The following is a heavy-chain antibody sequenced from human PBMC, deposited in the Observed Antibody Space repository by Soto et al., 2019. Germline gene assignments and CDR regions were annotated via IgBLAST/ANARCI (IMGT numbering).Heavy chain of an antibody. V-gene: IGHV1-18*01. D-gene: IGHD1-1*01. CDR3: ARDRTGDPAFFDY. CDR2: ISVYHGNT. Sequence: GASVKVSCKASGYTFGKYGISWVRQAPGQGLEWVGWISVYHGNTVHAQKFRGRVNMTTDTSTSTAYMELGSLKSDDTALYYCARDRTGDPAFFDYWGQGTLVTVSS. CDR1: GYTFGKYG. J-gene: IGHJ4*02.